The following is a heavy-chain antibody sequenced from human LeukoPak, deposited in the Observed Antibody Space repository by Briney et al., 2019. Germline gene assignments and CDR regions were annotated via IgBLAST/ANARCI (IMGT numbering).Heavy chain of an antibody. V-gene: IGHV1-46*01. D-gene: IGHD3-22*01. CDR3: ASQYYYDSSGYKQDHDAFDI. CDR2: INPSGGST. J-gene: IGHJ3*02. CDR1: GYTFTSYY. Sequence: ASVKVSCKASGYTFTSYYMHWVRQAPGQGLEWMGIINPSGGSTSYAQKFQGRVTMTRDMSTSTVYMELSSLRSEDTAVYYCASQYYYDSSGYKQDHDAFDIWGQGTMVTVSS.